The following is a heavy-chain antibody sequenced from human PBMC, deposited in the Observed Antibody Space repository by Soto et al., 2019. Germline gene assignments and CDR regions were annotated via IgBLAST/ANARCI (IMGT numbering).Heavy chain of an antibody. V-gene: IGHV4-61*08. CDR3: ARGNIVVVPNHSWFDP. Sequence: SETLSLTCTVSGGSISSIGLYWSWIRRHPEKGLEWIGNIYYNGSTNYNPSLKSRVTISVDTSKNQFSLKLSSVTAADTAVYYCARGNIVVVPNHSWFDPWGQGTLVTVSS. D-gene: IGHD2-2*01. CDR1: GGSISSIGLY. CDR2: IYYNGST. J-gene: IGHJ5*02.